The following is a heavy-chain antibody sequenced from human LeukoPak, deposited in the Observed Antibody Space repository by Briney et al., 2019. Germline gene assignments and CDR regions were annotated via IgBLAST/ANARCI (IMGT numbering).Heavy chain of an antibody. J-gene: IGHJ4*02. V-gene: IGHV5-51*01. D-gene: IGHD6-19*01. CDR3: ARRSSGWYYHFDY. Sequence: EESLKISCKGSGYSFTSYWIGWVRQMPGKGLEWMEIIYPGDSDTRYSPSFQGQVTISADKSISTAYLQWSSLKASDTAMYYCARRSSGWYYHFDYWGQGTLVTVSS. CDR1: GYSFTSYW. CDR2: IYPGDSDT.